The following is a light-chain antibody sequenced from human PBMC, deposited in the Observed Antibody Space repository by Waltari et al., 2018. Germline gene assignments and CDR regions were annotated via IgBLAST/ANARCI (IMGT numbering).Light chain of an antibody. CDR1: SSAVGGYNY. CDR3: SSYAGSNNVV. Sequence: QSALTQPPSASGSPGQSVTISCPGTSSAVGGYNYVSWYQQHPGKAPKLMIYEVSKRPSGVPARLSGSKSGNTASLTVSGLQAEDEADYYCSSYAGSNNVVFGGGTKLTVL. J-gene: IGLJ2*01. V-gene: IGLV2-8*01. CDR2: EVS.